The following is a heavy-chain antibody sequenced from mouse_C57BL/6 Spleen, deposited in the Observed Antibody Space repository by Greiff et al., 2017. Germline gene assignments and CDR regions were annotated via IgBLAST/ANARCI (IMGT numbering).Heavy chain of an antibody. Sequence: VQLQQPGAELVRPGSSVKLSCKAPGYTFTSYWMDWVKQRPGQGLEWIGNIYPSDSETHYNQKFKDKATLTVDKSSSTAYMQLSSLTSEDSAVYYCARDPGFDYWGQGTTLTVSS. CDR3: ARDPGFDY. CDR1: GYTFTSYW. D-gene: IGHD4-1*01. V-gene: IGHV1-61*01. J-gene: IGHJ2*01. CDR2: IYPSDSET.